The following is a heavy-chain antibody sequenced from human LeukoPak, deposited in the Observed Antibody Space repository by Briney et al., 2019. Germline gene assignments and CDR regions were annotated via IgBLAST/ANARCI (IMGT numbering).Heavy chain of an antibody. Sequence: SETLSLTCTVSGGSISSSTYYWGWIRQPPGKGLEWIGYIYYSGSTNYNPSLKSRVTISVDTSKNQFSLKLSSVTAADTAVYYCARGILGSSWYTVWGQGTLVTVSS. V-gene: IGHV4-61*05. CDR2: IYYSGST. D-gene: IGHD6-13*01. CDR3: ARGILGSSWYTV. CDR1: GGSISSSTYY. J-gene: IGHJ4*02.